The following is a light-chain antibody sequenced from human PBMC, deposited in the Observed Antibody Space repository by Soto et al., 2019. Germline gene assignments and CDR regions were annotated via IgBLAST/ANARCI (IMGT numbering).Light chain of an antibody. J-gene: IGKJ3*01. CDR2: GAS. CDR1: QTVSDD. V-gene: IGKV3-15*01. CDR3: QQYHDWPPIT. Sequence: EIVMTQSPATLFVSPGERATLSCRASQTVSDDLAWYQQKPGQAPRLLIYGASTRATDIPARFSVGGSGTEFTLTISSLQSEDSAIYYCQQYHDWPPITFGPGNKVNI.